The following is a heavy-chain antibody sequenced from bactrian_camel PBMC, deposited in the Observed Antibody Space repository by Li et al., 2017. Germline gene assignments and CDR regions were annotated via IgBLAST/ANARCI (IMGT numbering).Heavy chain of an antibody. CDR2: IGIRSGL. Sequence: VQLVESGGGSVQAGGSLRLSCAASGYTYSSYCMGWFRQGLGKEREEVARIGIRSGLGYAGSVKGRFTISRDNSRNTAYLQMNSLTPEDTAMYYCAAETSVACFLRSPINYSYSGQGTQVTVS. D-gene: IGHD3*01. V-gene: IGHV3S55*01. J-gene: IGHJ4*01. CDR1: GYTYSSYC. CDR3: AAETSVACFLRSPINYSY.